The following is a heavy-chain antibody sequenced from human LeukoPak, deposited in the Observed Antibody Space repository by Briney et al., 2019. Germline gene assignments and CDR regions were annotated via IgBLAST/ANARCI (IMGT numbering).Heavy chain of an antibody. Sequence: SETLSLTCTVSGGSISSSSYYWGWIRQPPGKGLEWIGSIYYSGSTYYNPSLKSRVTISVDTSKNQFSLKLSSVTAADTAVYYCARLTPESASDAFDIWGQGTVVTVSS. J-gene: IGHJ3*02. CDR3: ARLTPESASDAFDI. V-gene: IGHV4-39*01. D-gene: IGHD1-14*01. CDR1: GGSISSSSYY. CDR2: IYYSGST.